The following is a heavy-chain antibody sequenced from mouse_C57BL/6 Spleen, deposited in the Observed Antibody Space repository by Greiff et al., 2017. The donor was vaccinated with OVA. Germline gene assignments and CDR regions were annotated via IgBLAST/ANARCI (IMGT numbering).Heavy chain of an antibody. J-gene: IGHJ3*01. D-gene: IGHD2-3*01. CDR1: GYSITSGYY. V-gene: IGHV3-6*01. Sequence: EVQLVESGPGLVKPSQSLSLTCSVTGYSITSGYYWNWIRQFPGNKLEWMGYISYDGSNNYNPSLKNRISITRDTSKNQFFLKLNSVTTEDTATYYCARDDGYPPFAYWGQGTLVTVSA. CDR3: ARDDGYPPFAY. CDR2: ISYDGSN.